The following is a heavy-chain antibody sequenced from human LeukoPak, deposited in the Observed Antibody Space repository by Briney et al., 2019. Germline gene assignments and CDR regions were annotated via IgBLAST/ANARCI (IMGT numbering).Heavy chain of an antibody. CDR1: GFPFSRFA. CDR2: ISGSGAST. D-gene: IGHD6-6*01. J-gene: IGHJ3*02. Sequence: PGGSLRLSCRASGFPFSRFAMNWVRQAPGKGLEWVSAISGSGASTYYADSVKGRFTISRDNSKNTLYLQMNSLRAEDTAVYYCAKDLGRAFSSSSFPGEAFDIWGQGTMVTVSS. V-gene: IGHV3-23*01. CDR3: AKDLGRAFSSSSFPGEAFDI.